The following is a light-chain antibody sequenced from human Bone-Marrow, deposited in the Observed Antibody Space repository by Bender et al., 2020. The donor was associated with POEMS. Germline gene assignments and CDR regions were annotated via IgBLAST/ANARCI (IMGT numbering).Light chain of an antibody. Sequence: QSVLTQPPSVSGAPGQRVTISCTGTSSDVGGYNYVSWYQQHPGKAPKLLIYDVSHRPSGISNRFSGSKSGNTASLTISGLQAEDEADYYCNSYTTSTIVFGTGTKVTVL. CDR3: NSYTTSTIV. CDR2: DVS. CDR1: SSDVGGYNY. J-gene: IGLJ1*01. V-gene: IGLV2-14*01.